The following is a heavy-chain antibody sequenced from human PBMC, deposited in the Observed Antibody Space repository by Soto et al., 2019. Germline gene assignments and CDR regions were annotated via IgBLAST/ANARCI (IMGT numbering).Heavy chain of an antibody. D-gene: IGHD2-15*01. CDR2: MNPNRGNT. CDR1: GYTFTSYD. J-gene: IGHJ6*03. V-gene: IGHV1-8*01. CDR3: ARGLVVDFYYYYYFMVV. Sequence: GASVKVSCKASGYTFTSYDINWVRQATGQGLEWMGWMNPNRGNTGYAQQFQGRVTLTSNTSISTVYMELSSLRSEDTAVYYCARGLVVDFYYYYYFMVVSDKRTTGTVFS.